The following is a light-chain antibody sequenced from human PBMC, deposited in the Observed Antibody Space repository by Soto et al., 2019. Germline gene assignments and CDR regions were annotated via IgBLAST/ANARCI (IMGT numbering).Light chain of an antibody. J-gene: IGKJ3*01. CDR2: ATS. V-gene: IGKV1-39*01. CDR1: QSISGY. CDR3: QQSYKTPFT. Sequence: DIQMTQSPSSLSASVGDRVTITCRASQSISGYLHWYQQKPGKAPKVLIYATSNLQSGVPSRFSGSGSVTDFTLTIRSLQPEDFATYYCQQSYKTPFTFGPGTKVDIK.